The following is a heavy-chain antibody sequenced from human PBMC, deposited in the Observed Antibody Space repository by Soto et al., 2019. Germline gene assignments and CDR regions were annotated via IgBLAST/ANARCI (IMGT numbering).Heavy chain of an antibody. CDR2: ISNDGNNR. CDR1: GFTCNTYA. Sequence: GGSLRLSCTASGFTCNTYAMHWVRQAPGKGLEWVAVISNDGNNRFYANSVKGRFTISRDNSKNTLFLQMTSLRVEDTAVYYCARDMEARYFFDYWGQGTLVTVSS. J-gene: IGHJ4*02. D-gene: IGHD3-9*01. V-gene: IGHV3-30-3*01. CDR3: ARDMEARYFFDY.